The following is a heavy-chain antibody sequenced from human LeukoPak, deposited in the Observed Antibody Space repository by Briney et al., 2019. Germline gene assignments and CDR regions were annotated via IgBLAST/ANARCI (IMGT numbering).Heavy chain of an antibody. CDR3: ARVPSYCSGTNCYFDS. Sequence: ASVKVSCKASGYTFSSHYLHWVRQAPGQGLEWVGMMNPSGGSTNYAQKFQGRVTMTRDTSTSTVYMELSSLRSEDTAIYYCARVPSYCSGTNCYFDSWGQGTLVTVSS. V-gene: IGHV1-46*01. CDR2: MNPSGGST. D-gene: IGHD2-2*01. J-gene: IGHJ4*02. CDR1: GYTFSSHY.